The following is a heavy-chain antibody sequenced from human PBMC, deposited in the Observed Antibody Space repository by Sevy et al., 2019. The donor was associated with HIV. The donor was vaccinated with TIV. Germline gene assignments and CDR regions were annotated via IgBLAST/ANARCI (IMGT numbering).Heavy chain of an antibody. V-gene: IGHV3-74*01. D-gene: IGHD2-15*01. J-gene: IGHJ4*02. Sequence: GGSLRLSCAASGFTFSGYWMHWVRQAPGKGLVWVSLINSDGSSTNYADSVKGRFTISRDNAKNTLYLQMNSLRVEDTAVYYCARSGGYNKYDYWGQGTLVTVSS. CDR3: ARSGGYNKYDY. CDR1: GFTFSGYW. CDR2: INSDGSST.